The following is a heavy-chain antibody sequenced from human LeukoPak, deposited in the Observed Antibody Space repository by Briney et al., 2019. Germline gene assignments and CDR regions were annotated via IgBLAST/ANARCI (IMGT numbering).Heavy chain of an antibody. CDR2: IKQDGSEK. CDR3: ARDPDDFWSGYGYFDY. J-gene: IGHJ4*02. Sequence: GGSLRLSCAASGFTFSSYWMSWVRQAPGKGLEWVANIKQDGSEKYYVDSVKGRFTISRDNAKNSLYLQMNSLRAEDTAVYYCARDPDDFWSGYGYFDYWGQGTLVTVFS. V-gene: IGHV3-7*01. D-gene: IGHD3-3*01. CDR1: GFTFSSYW.